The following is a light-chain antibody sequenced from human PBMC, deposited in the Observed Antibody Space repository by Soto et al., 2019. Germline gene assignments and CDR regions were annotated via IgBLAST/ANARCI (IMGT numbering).Light chain of an antibody. CDR1: HRDVGGYNF. CDR3: SSYTSSSTYV. Sequence: SAPTQAAFGFGSSGQSVAISCTGSHRDVGGYNFVSWYQQHSGKAPKLMISDVSNRPSGVSDRFSGSKSGNTASLTISGLQAEDEADYFCSSYTSSSTYVFGTGTKVTVL. CDR2: DVS. J-gene: IGLJ1*01. V-gene: IGLV2-14*03.